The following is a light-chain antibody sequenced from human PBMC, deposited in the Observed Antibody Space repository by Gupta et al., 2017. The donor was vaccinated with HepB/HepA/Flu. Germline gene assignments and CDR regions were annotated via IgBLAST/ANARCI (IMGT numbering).Light chain of an antibody. CDR1: RSDIGDYRY. Sequence: QSALTQPASVSGSPGQSITISCTGPRSDIGDYRYVSWYQHYPGKAPRLILYDVNNRPSGVSSRFSGSKSGFTASLAISGLQPEDEADYYCSAATSSSTDVIFGGGTKLTVL. V-gene: IGLV2-14*03. CDR2: DVN. CDR3: SAATSSSTDVI. J-gene: IGLJ2*01.